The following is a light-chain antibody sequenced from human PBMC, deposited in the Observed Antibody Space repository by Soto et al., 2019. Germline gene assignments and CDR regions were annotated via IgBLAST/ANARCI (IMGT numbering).Light chain of an antibody. V-gene: IGKV3-20*01. CDR1: QSVSNY. Sequence: ESVLTQSPGTLSLSPGERATLSCRASQSVSNYFAWYQQKPGQPPRLLIYGASCRATGIPDRFSGSGSGADVPLLLSRREPEDVEVYYCRQYGPFRMFGQGKKVEIK. J-gene: IGKJ1*01. CDR2: GAS. CDR3: RQYGPFRM.